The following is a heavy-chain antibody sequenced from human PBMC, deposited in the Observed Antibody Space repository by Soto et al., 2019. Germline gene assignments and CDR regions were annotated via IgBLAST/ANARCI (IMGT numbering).Heavy chain of an antibody. V-gene: IGHV4-39*01. CDR3: ARRMSSSWYEDYFDY. J-gene: IGHJ4*02. CDR2: IYYSGST. Sequence: SETLSLTCTVSGGSISSSSYYWGWIRQPPGKGLEWIGSIYYSGSTYYNPSLKSRVTISVDTSKNQFSLKLSSVTAADTAVYYCARRMSSSWYEDYFDYWGQGTLVTVSS. CDR1: GGSISSSSYY. D-gene: IGHD6-13*01.